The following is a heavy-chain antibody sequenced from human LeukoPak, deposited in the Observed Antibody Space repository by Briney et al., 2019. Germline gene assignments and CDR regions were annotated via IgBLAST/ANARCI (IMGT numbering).Heavy chain of an antibody. V-gene: IGHV1-18*01. CDR2: ISAYNGNT. D-gene: IGHD1-14*01. J-gene: IGHJ4*02. CDR1: GYTFTSYG. CDR3: ARSIAGNYPRDY. Sequence: ASVKVSCKASGYTFTSYGISWVRQAPGQGLEWMGWISAYNGNTNYAQKLRGRVTMTTDTSTSTAYMELRSLRSDDTAVYYCARSIAGNYPRDYWGQGTLVTVSS.